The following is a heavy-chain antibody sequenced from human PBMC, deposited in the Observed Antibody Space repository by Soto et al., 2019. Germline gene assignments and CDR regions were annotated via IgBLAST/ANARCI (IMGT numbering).Heavy chain of an antibody. J-gene: IGHJ4*02. CDR1: GGTFSSYA. D-gene: IGHD2-8*01. CDR3: ARASPLVSRRFDY. Sequence: QVQLVQSGAEVKKPGSSVKVSCKASGGTFSSYAISWVRQAPGQGLEWMGGIIPIFGTAKYTQKFKGRVTITADESTSTAYMEPSSLRSEDRAVYYCARASPLVSRRFDYWGQGTLVTGSS. CDR2: IIPIFGTA. V-gene: IGHV1-69*01.